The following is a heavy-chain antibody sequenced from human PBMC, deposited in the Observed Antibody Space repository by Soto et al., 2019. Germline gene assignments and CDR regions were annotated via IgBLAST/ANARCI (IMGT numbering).Heavy chain of an antibody. CDR2: ISAYNGNT. CDR1: GYTFTSYG. CDR3: ARSGAITMIVVAIPDY. Sequence: QVQLVQSGAEVKKPGASVKVSCKASGYTFTSYGISWVRQAPGQGLEWMGWISAYNGNTNYAQKLQGRVTMTTDTXTXXAYMELRSLRSDDTAVYYCARSGAITMIVVAIPDYWGQGTLVTVSS. J-gene: IGHJ4*02. V-gene: IGHV1-18*01. D-gene: IGHD3-22*01.